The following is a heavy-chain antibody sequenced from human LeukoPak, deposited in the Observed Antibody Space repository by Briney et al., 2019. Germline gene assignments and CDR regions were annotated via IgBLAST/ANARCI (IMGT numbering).Heavy chain of an antibody. CDR3: ARLAVAGIYYFDY. CDR2: INPNSGGT. J-gene: IGHJ4*02. D-gene: IGHD6-19*01. V-gene: IGHV1-2*02. Sequence: ASVKVSCKASGYTFTGYYMRWVRQAPGQGLEWMGWINPNSGGTNYAQKFQGRVTMTRDTSISTAYMELSRLRSDDTAVYYCARLAVAGIYYFDYWGQGTLVTVSS. CDR1: GYTFTGYY.